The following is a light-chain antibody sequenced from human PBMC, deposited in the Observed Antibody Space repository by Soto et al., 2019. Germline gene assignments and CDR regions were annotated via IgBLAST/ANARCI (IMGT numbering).Light chain of an antibody. CDR3: QVWDSSSDHDVV. V-gene: IGLV3-21*04. CDR1: DIGSKS. CDR2: YDT. Sequence: SYELTQSPSVSVAPGQTARITCGGNDIGSKSVHWYQQKPGQAPVLVIFYDTDRASGIPERFSGSNSGNTATLTVSRVEAGDEADYYCQVWDSSSDHDVVFGGGTKVTVL. J-gene: IGLJ2*01.